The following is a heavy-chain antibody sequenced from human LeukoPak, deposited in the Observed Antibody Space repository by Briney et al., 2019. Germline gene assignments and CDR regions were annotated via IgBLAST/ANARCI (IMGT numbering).Heavy chain of an antibody. D-gene: IGHD2-15*01. CDR1: GFTFSSYG. J-gene: IGHJ6*02. Sequence: GRSLRHSCAAFGFTFSSYGMHWVRQAPGKGLEWVAVISYDGSNKYYADSVKGRFTISRDNSKNTLYLQMNSLRAEDTAVYYCAKVIVVVAATENYYYGMDVWGQGTTVTVSS. CDR3: AKVIVVVAATENYYYGMDV. V-gene: IGHV3-30*18. CDR2: ISYDGSNK.